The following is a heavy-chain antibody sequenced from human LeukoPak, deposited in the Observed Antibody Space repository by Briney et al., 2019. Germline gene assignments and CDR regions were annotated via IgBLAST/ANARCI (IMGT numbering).Heavy chain of an antibody. CDR1: GGTFSSYA. CDR2: IIPIFGTA. J-gene: IGHJ4*02. CDR3: ARGGWVTTARRTNFDY. Sequence: GASVKLSCKACGGTFSSYAISWVRQVPGQGLEWMGDIIPIFGTANYAQKFQGRVTITADESTSTAYMELSSLRSEDTALYYCARGGWVTTARRTNFDYWGQGTLVTVSS. V-gene: IGHV1-69*01. D-gene: IGHD4-17*01.